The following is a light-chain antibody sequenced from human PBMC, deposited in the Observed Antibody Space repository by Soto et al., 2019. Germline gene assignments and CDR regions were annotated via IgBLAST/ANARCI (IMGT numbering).Light chain of an antibody. CDR3: QQYNNWPPLT. J-gene: IGKJ4*01. Sequence: EIVMTQSPATLSVSPGERATLSCRASQSVNSALAWYQQKPGQAPRLLIYGASTRATGIPARFSGSGSGTEFTLTINSLQSEDFAVYFCQQYNNWPPLTFGGGTKVEIK. CDR2: GAS. V-gene: IGKV3-15*01. CDR1: QSVNSA.